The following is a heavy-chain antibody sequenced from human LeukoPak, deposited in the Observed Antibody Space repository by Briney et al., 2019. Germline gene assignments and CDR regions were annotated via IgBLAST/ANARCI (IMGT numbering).Heavy chain of an antibody. J-gene: IGHJ4*02. CDR1: GFTFSSYG. Sequence: GGSLRLSCGASGFTFSSYGMHWVRQAPGKGLEWMAFIRYDGNNKYYADSVKGRFTISRDNSKNTLYLQMNSLRPEHTAVYYCAKDSVRKSIVGPTTRGVNDYWGQGTLVTVSS. CDR2: IRYDGNNK. D-gene: IGHD1-26*01. V-gene: IGHV3-30*02. CDR3: AKDSVRKSIVGPTTRGVNDY.